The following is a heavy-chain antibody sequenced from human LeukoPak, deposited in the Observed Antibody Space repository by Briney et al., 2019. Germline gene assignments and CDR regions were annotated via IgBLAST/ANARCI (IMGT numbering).Heavy chain of an antibody. D-gene: IGHD3-10*01. CDR1: GFTFSSYE. J-gene: IGHJ6*02. CDR3: AKDVLNYYYGSGSYYGAGLMDV. CDR2: ISSSGSTI. V-gene: IGHV3-48*03. Sequence: GGSLRLSCAASGFTFSSYEMNWVRQAPGKGLEWVSYISSSGSTIYYADSVKGRFTISRDNSKNSLYLQMNSLRTEDTALYYCAKDVLNYYYGSGSYYGAGLMDVWGQGTTVTVSS.